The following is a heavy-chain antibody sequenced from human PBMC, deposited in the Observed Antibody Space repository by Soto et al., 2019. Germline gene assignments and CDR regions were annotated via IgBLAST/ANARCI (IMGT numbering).Heavy chain of an antibody. D-gene: IGHD6-19*01. CDR3: LRETESSGANY. CDR1: GFTFSSYE. J-gene: IGHJ4*02. Sequence: PGGSLRLSCAASGFTFSSYEMNWVRQAPGKGLEWVSYISSSGSTIYYADSVKGRFTISRDNAKNSLYLQMNSLRAEDTAVYYCLRETESSGANYYGQGTLVTVSS. V-gene: IGHV3-48*03. CDR2: ISSSGSTI.